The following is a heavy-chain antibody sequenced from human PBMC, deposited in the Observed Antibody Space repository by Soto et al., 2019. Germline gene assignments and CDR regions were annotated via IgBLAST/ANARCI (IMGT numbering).Heavy chain of an antibody. D-gene: IGHD1-26*01. J-gene: IGHJ4*02. CDR2: IYYSGST. V-gene: IGHV4-59*01. CDR3: ARTGRASGSYYDY. Sequence: SETLSLTCTVSGGSISSYYWSWIRQPPGKGLEWIGYIYYSGSTNYNPSLKSRVTISVDTSKNQFSLKLSSVTAADTAVYYCARTGRASGSYYDYCGQGTLVTVSS. CDR1: GGSISSYY.